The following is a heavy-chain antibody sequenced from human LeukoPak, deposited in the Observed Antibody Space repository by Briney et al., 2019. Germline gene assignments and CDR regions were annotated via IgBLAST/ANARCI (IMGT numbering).Heavy chain of an antibody. CDR2: IFYSGST. V-gene: IGHV4-59*08. CDR1: GGSINSYY. J-gene: IGHJ4*02. CDR3: ARRITTSGWYRDDY. Sequence: SETLSLTCTVSGGSINSYYWSSIRQPPGKGLEWIGYIFYSGSTNYNPSLKSRVTISVDTSKNQFSLKLSSVTAADTAIYYCARRITTSGWYRDDYWGQGTLVTVSS. D-gene: IGHD6-19*01.